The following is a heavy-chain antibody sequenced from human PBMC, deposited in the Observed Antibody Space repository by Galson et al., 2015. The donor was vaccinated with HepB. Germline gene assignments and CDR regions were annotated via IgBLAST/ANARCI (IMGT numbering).Heavy chain of an antibody. Sequence: SVTLSCKASGYTFTRYGFSWVRQAPGQGLEWMGWISTYNGHADYAQTFQGRVTMTTDTSTSTAYMELSSLRSDDTAVYYCARDLRAAAADSWGQGTLVTGSS. D-gene: IGHD6-13*01. CDR1: GYTFTRYG. CDR3: ARDLRAAAADS. V-gene: IGHV1-18*04. J-gene: IGHJ4*03. CDR2: ISTYNGHA.